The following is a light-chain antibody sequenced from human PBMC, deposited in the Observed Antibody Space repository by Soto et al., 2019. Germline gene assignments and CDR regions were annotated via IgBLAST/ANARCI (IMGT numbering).Light chain of an antibody. J-gene: IGKJ3*01. CDR1: QSVSSSY. Sequence: EIVLTQSPGTLSLSPGERATLSCRASQSVSSSYLAWYQQKPGQAPRLLIYGASSRATGIPDRFSGSGSGKDFTLTISRLEPEDFALYYCQQYGSSPVTFGPGTKVDIK. V-gene: IGKV3-20*01. CDR2: GAS. CDR3: QQYGSSPVT.